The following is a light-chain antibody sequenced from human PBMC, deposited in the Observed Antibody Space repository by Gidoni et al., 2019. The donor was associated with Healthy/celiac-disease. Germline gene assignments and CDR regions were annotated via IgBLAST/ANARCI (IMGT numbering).Light chain of an antibody. J-gene: IGKJ4*01. CDR1: QSVSSY. CDR2: DAS. Sequence: IVLTQSPATLSLSPGERATLSCRASQSVSSYLAWYQQKPGQAPRLLIYDASNRATGIPARFSGSGSGKDFTLTISILEPEDVAVYYCQQRSNWPLTFGGGTKVEIK. CDR3: QQRSNWPLT. V-gene: IGKV3-11*01.